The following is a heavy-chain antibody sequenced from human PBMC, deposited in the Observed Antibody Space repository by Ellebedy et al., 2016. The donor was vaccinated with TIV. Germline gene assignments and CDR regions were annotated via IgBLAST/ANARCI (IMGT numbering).Heavy chain of an antibody. V-gene: IGHV4-30-4*01. D-gene: IGHD3-22*01. CDR3: ARNLPGWSYDSSGSFDY. J-gene: IGHJ4*02. Sequence: SETLSLTXTVSGGSISSGDYYWSWIRQPPGKGLEWIGYIYYSGSTYYNPSLKSRVTISVDTSKNQFSLKLSSVTAADTAVYYCARNLPGWSYDSSGSFDYWGQGTLVTVSS. CDR2: IYYSGST. CDR1: GGSISSGDYY.